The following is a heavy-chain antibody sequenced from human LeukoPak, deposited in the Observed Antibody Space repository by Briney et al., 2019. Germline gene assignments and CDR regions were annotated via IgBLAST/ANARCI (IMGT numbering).Heavy chain of an antibody. D-gene: IGHD3-22*01. J-gene: IGHJ3*02. CDR1: GGSISRYY. Sequence: SETLSLTCSVSGGSISRYYWAWIRQPAGKELEWIGRIYASGSTKYHPSLRSRVDMSVDTSKNQFSLNLHSVTAADTAVYYCARKGYYGAFDIWGQGTMVTVSS. V-gene: IGHV4-4*07. CDR2: IYASGST. CDR3: ARKGYYGAFDI.